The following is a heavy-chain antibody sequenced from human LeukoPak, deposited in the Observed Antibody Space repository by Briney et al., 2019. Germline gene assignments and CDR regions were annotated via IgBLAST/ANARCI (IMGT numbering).Heavy chain of an antibody. CDR1: GFTFGSYA. V-gene: IGHV3-23*01. CDR2: IGGGSETT. CDR3: ARDHGYSSTVPDY. D-gene: IGHD6-19*01. J-gene: IGHJ4*02. Sequence: GGSLRLSCAASGFTFGSYAMSWVRQAPGKGLEWVSTIGGGSETTSYADSAKGRFTNSRDNSKNTVYLQMNSLRAEDTAVYYCARDHGYSSTVPDYWGQGTLVTVSS.